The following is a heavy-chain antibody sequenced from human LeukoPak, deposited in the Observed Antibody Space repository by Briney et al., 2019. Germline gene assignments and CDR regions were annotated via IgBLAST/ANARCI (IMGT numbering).Heavy chain of an antibody. CDR2: ISSKSTYI. J-gene: IGHJ4*02. Sequence: GGSLRLSCVASGFDFNYDDINWVRQAPGEGLEWVSSISSKSTYIDSADSTKGRFTISRDNANNSVFLQMSSLRPEDTAVYYCARRGGLSSGRGFDHWGQGTLVTVSS. CDR3: ARRGGLSSGRGFDH. CDR1: GFDFNYDD. D-gene: IGHD3-16*01. V-gene: IGHV3-21*01.